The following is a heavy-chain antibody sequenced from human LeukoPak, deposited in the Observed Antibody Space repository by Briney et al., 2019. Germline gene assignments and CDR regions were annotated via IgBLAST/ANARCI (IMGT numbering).Heavy chain of an antibody. Sequence: ASVKVSCKASGYTFIGDFIHWVRQAPGQGLEWMGWISAYNGHTNYAQKLQGRVTMTTDASTSTAYMELSSLRSEDTAVYYCARGLRREQQLLRAFDYWGQGTPVTVSS. V-gene: IGHV1-18*04. CDR3: ARGLRREQQLLRAFDY. J-gene: IGHJ4*02. CDR2: ISAYNGHT. D-gene: IGHD6-13*01. CDR1: GYTFIGDF.